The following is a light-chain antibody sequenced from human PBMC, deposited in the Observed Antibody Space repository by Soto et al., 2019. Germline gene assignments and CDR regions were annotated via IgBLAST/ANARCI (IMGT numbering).Light chain of an antibody. CDR2: GAS. J-gene: IGKJ1*01. V-gene: IGKV3-15*01. Sequence: EIVLTQSQATLSVSPLERATLXCMASQSISDTLAWYQQKPGQAPRLLIYGASTRPTGIPARFRGSGSGTEFTLTISSLQSEDFAVYYCQQYNSRPWTFGQGTKVDI. CDR3: QQYNSRPWT. CDR1: QSISDT.